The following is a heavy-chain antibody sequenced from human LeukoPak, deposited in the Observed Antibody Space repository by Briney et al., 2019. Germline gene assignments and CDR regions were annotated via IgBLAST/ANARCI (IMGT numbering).Heavy chain of an antibody. CDR1: GFTFSSFS. J-gene: IGHJ6*02. Sequence: PGGSLRLSCAASGFTFSSFSMIWVRQPPGKGLEWIGEINHSGSTNYNPSLKSRVTISVDTSKNQFSLKLSSVTAADTAVYYCARGIPSSRYYYVSYYYGMDVWGQGTTVTVSS. D-gene: IGHD3-10*02. V-gene: IGHV4-34*01. CDR2: INHSGST. CDR3: ARGIPSSRYYYVSYYYGMDV.